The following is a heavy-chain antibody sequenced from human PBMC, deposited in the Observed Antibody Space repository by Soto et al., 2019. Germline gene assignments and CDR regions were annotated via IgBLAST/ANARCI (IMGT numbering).Heavy chain of an antibody. CDR3: ARDREETTVTTGHFY. Sequence: ASVKVSCKASGYTFTSYGISWVRRAPGQGLEWMGWISAYNGNTNYAQKLQGRVTMTTDTSTSTAYMELRSLRSDDTAVYYCARDREETTVTTGHFYWGQGTLVTVSS. D-gene: IGHD4-4*01. J-gene: IGHJ4*02. CDR2: ISAYNGNT. CDR1: GYTFTSYG. V-gene: IGHV1-18*01.